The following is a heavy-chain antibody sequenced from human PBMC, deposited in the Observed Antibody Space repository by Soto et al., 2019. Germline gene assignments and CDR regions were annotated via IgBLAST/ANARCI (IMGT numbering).Heavy chain of an antibody. CDR1: GFTFISSF. CDR3: ARYFRGSGRYFFDY. Sequence: GGSLRLSCVASGFTFISSFMGWVRQARGKGLEWVANINQDGGGRYYVDSVKGRFTISRDNAKNSLYLQMNSLRAEDTAMYYCARYFRGSGRYFFDYWGQGTLVTVSS. J-gene: IGHJ4*02. CDR2: INQDGGGR. V-gene: IGHV3-7*03. D-gene: IGHD6-19*01.